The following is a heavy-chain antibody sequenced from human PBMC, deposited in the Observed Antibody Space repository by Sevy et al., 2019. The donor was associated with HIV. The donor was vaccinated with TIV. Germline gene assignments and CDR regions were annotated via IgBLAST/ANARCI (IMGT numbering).Heavy chain of an antibody. D-gene: IGHD2-8*01. V-gene: IGHV3-30*14. CDR2: LWSHGRRE. CDR1: GFTFSNYA. J-gene: IGHJ3*01. Sequence: GGSLRLSCAGSGFTFSNYAMHWVRQAPGKGLECVAGLWSHGRREYYADFAKGRFTISRDNSKNTVYLHMDSLRTDDTAVYYSAKVYDAFDVWGQGTMVTISS. CDR3: AKVYDAFDV.